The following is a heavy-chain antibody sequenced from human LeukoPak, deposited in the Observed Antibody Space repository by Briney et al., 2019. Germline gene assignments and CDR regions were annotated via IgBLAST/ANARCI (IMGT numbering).Heavy chain of an antibody. J-gene: IGHJ4*02. D-gene: IGHD4-11*01. V-gene: IGHV3-33*06. CDR3: VKDAQRGVVYSNSLEH. CDR2: IWSDGSNQ. CDR1: RFTFSHYG. Sequence: GRSLRLSCAASRFTFSHYGMQGVRQAPGKGREGVAVIWSDGSNQYYEDSVKGRFTISRDNFKNTVSLQMNSLRAEDTALYYCVKDAQRGVVYSNSLEHWGQGSLVTVSS.